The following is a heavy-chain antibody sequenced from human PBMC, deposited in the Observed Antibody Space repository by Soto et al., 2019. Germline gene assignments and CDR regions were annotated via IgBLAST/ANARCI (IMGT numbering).Heavy chain of an antibody. CDR1: GGSISSGGYY. CDR2: IYYSGST. CDR3: ARDYGMYYDFWSGYGMDV. V-gene: IGHV4-31*03. J-gene: IGHJ6*02. Sequence: SETLSLTCTVSGGSISSGGYYWSWIRQHPGKGLEWIGYIYYSGSTYYNPSLKSRVTISVDTSKNQFSLKLSSVTAADTAVYYCARDYGMYYDFWSGYGMDVWGQGTTVTVSS. D-gene: IGHD3-3*01.